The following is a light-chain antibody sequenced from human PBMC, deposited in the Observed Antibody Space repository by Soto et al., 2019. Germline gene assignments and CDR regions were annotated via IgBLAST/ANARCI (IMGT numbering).Light chain of an antibody. Sequence: QSVLTQPASVSGSPGQSLTISCTGSSNDVGGHNYVSWYRQYPGKPPKLMIFEVSNRPSGVSNRFSGSKSGNTASLTISGLHTDDDADYYCSSYTDNTTLLCGGGTKLTVL. CDR2: EVS. J-gene: IGLJ2*01. CDR3: SSYTDNTTLL. CDR1: SNDVGGHNY. V-gene: IGLV2-14*01.